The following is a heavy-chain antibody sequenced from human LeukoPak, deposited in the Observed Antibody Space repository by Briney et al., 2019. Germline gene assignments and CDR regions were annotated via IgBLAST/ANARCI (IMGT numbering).Heavy chain of an antibody. V-gene: IGHV4-34*01. CDR1: GGSFSGYY. CDR3: ARDGEWLDAFDI. D-gene: IGHD5-12*01. J-gene: IGHJ3*02. CDR2: INHSGST. Sequence: SETLSLTRAVYGGSFSGYYWSWIRQPPGKGLEWIGEINHSGSTNYNPSLKSRVTISVDASKNQFSLKLSSVTAADTAVYYCARDGEWLDAFDIWGQGTMVTVSS.